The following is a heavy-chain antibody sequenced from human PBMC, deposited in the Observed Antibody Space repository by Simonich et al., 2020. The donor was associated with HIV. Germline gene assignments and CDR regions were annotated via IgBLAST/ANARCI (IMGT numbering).Heavy chain of an antibody. Sequence: VQLVESGGGLVQPGGSLRLSCAASGFTFSSYWMHWVRQAPGKGLVWGSRSNSGGSSTSDADSVKCRFTISRDNAKNTLYLQMNSLRAEDTAVYYCARGHATYYYDSSGYYWGQGTLVTVSS. J-gene: IGHJ4*02. V-gene: IGHV3-74*01. D-gene: IGHD3-22*01. CDR1: GFTFSSYW. CDR2: SNSGGSST. CDR3: ARGHATYYYDSSGYY.